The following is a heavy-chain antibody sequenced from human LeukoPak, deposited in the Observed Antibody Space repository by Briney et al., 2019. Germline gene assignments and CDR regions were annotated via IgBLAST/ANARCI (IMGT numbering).Heavy chain of an antibody. CDR3: ARARMGYCSGGSCAGPFDY. D-gene: IGHD2-15*01. Sequence: GGSLRLSCAASGFTFSSYWMSWVRQAPGKGLEWVANIKQDGSVKHYVDSVKGRFTISRDNAKNSLYLQMNSLRAEDTAVYYCARARMGYCSGGSCAGPFDYWGQGSLVTVSS. J-gene: IGHJ4*02. CDR1: GFTFSSYW. V-gene: IGHV3-7*01. CDR2: IKQDGSVK.